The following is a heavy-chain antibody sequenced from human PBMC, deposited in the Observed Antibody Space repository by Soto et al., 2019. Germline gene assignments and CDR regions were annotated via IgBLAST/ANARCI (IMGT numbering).Heavy chain of an antibody. V-gene: IGHV4-30-2*01. CDR1: GGSISSGGYS. Sequence: QLQLQESGSGLVKPSQTLSLTCAVSGGSISSGGYSWSWIRQPPGKGLEWIGYIYHSGSTYYNPSLKSRVTISLDRSKNQFSLKLSSVTAADTAVYYCARGPDCGGDGYSYYLDSWGQGTLVTVSS. CDR3: ARGPDCGGDGYSYYLDS. D-gene: IGHD2-21*02. CDR2: IYHSGST. J-gene: IGHJ4*02.